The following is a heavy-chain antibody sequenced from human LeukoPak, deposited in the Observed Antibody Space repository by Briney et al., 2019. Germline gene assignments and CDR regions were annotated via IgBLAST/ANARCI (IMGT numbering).Heavy chain of an antibody. CDR1: GFTVSSNY. V-gene: IGHV3-53*01. D-gene: IGHD3-16*02. CDR2: IYSGGST. CDR3: ARERGDYVWGSYRSYYFDY. Sequence: PGGSLRLSCAASGFTVSSNYMSWVRQAPGKGLEWVSVIYSGGSTYYADSVKGRSTISRDNSKNTLYLQMNSLRAEDTAVYYCARERGDYVWGSYRSYYFDYWGQGTLVTVSS. J-gene: IGHJ4*02.